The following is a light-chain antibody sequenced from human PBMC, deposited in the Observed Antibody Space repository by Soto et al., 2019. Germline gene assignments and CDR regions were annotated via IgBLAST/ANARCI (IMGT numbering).Light chain of an antibody. J-gene: IGLJ3*02. CDR3: SSYASSTAGV. V-gene: IGLV2-14*01. CDR2: EVS. Sequence: QSALTQPASVSGSPGQSITISCTGSTSDVGGYNYVSWYQHHPGKAPKLLIYEVSNRPSGVSTRFSASKSGNTASLTISGLQAEDEADYYCSSYASSTAGVFGAGTKVTVL. CDR1: TSDVGGYNY.